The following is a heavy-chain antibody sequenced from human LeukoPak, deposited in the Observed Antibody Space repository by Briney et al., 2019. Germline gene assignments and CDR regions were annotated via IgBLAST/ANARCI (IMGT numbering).Heavy chain of an antibody. J-gene: IGHJ3*02. CDR3: AREYYDILTGYYPHDALDI. V-gene: IGHV3-48*03. D-gene: IGHD3-9*01. Sequence: GGSLRLSCAASGFTFGSYEMNWVRQAPGKGLEWVSYISSSGSTIYYADSVKGRFTISRDNAKNSLYLRMNSLGAEDTAVYYCAREYYDILTGYYPHDALDIWGQGTMVTVSS. CDR1: GFTFGSYE. CDR2: ISSSGSTI.